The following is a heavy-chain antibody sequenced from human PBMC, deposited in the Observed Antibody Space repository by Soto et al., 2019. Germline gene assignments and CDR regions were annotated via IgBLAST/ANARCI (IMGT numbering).Heavy chain of an antibody. CDR1: GFTFTNAW. D-gene: IGHD4-17*01. J-gene: IGHJ1*01. V-gene: IGHV3-15*01. CDR3: TTARGTYGAEYFQH. Sequence: LRLSCAASGFTFTNAWMSWVRQAPGKGLEWVGRIKSKTDGGTTDYAAPVKGRFTISRDDSKNTLYLQMNSLKTEDTAVYYCTTARGTYGAEYFQHWGQGTLVTVSS. CDR2: IKSKTDGGTT.